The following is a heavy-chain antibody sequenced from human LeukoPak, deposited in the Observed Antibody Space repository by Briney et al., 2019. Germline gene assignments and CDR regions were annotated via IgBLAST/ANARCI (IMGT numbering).Heavy chain of an antibody. V-gene: IGHV4-31*03. Sequence: PSQTLSLTCTVSGGSISSGGYYGSWIRQHPGRGLGWIGYIYYSGSTYYNPSRKSRVTISVDTSKNQFSLKLSSVTAADTAVYYCARAAYCSSTSCYGWFDPWGQGTLVTVSS. D-gene: IGHD2-2*01. J-gene: IGHJ5*02. CDR3: ARAAYCSSTSCYGWFDP. CDR2: IYYSGST. CDR1: GGSISSGGYY.